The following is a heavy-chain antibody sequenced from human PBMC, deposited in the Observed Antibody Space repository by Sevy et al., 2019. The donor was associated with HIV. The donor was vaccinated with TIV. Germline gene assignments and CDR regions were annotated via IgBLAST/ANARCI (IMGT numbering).Heavy chain of an antibody. CDR1: GITFSKYS. Sequence: GSLRLSCAASGITFSKYSMSWVRQPPGKGLEWVSTLSFGCGEINYADSVKGRFTISRDNSKSSVYLQMNNLRPEDTAVYYCAREGCTKPHDYWGQGTLVTVSS. CDR3: AREGCTKPHDY. D-gene: IGHD2-8*01. J-gene: IGHJ4*02. CDR2: LSFGCGEI. V-gene: IGHV3-23*01.